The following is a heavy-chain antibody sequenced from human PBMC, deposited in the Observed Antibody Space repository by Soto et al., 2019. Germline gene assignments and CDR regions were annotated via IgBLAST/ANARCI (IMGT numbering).Heavy chain of an antibody. Sequence: QVQLVESGGGVVQPGRSLRLSCAASGFTFSSYGMHWVRQAPGKGLEWVAVISYDGSNKYYADSVKGRFTISRDNSKNTLYLQMNSLRAEDTAVYYCAREPSTKKKFGDLFPDYWGQGTLVTVSS. CDR3: AREPSTKKKFGDLFPDY. CDR2: ISYDGSNK. CDR1: GFTFSSYG. J-gene: IGHJ4*02. D-gene: IGHD3-10*01. V-gene: IGHV3-30*03.